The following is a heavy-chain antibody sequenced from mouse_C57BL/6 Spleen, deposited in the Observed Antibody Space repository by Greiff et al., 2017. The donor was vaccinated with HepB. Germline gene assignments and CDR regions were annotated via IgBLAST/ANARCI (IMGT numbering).Heavy chain of an antibody. CDR2: ISYDGSN. V-gene: IGHV3-6*01. J-gene: IGHJ1*03. D-gene: IGHD3-1*01. Sequence: EVQLQQSGPGLVKPSKSLSLTCSVTGYSITSGYYWYWIRQFPGNKLEWMGYISYDGSNNYNPSLKNRISITRDTSKNQFFLKLNSVTTEDTATYYCARDRLELYCYFDVWGTGTTVTVSS. CDR3: ARDRLELYCYFDV. CDR1: GYSITSGYY.